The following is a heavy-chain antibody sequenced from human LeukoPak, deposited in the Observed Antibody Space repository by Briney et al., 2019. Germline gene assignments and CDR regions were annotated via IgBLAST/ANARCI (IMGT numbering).Heavy chain of an antibody. Sequence: GASVKVSCKASGYTFTGYYMHWVRPASGQGLGWMGCINPNSGGTNYAQKFQGRATMIRETSISTGYMELSRLRSDDTAVYYCARGVYSSSWQRRITQDWFDPWGQGTLVTVSS. V-gene: IGHV1-2*02. D-gene: IGHD6-13*01. CDR1: GYTFTGYY. CDR2: INPNSGGT. CDR3: ARGVYSSSWQRRITQDWFDP. J-gene: IGHJ5*02.